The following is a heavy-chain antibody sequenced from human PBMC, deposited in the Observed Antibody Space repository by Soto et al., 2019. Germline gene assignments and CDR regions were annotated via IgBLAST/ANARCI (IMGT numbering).Heavy chain of an antibody. Sequence: EVQMLESGGYLVQPGGPLRVSCALDSTFSHFTMPWVRQPPGKGLEWVSGFSRSNGVAYYADSVKGRFTISRDNSKNTVFLQMNSLRAEDTAVYYCANGGLHGSIDGGLSYFHHWDQGTLVTVSS. CDR2: FSRSNGVA. V-gene: IGHV3-23*01. CDR1: DSTFSHFT. D-gene: IGHD2-15*01. J-gene: IGHJ4*02. CDR3: ANGGLHGSIDGGLSYFHH.